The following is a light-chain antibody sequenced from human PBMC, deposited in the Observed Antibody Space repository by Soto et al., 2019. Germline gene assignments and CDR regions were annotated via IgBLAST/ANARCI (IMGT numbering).Light chain of an antibody. Sequence: QLVLTQPPSASGTPGQRVTISCSGGSSNIGSNTVNWYQQLPGAAPKLLIYSDYQRPSGVPARFSGSKSGTSASLAISGLQSNDEADYYCAAWDDSLSGVLFGGGTKLTVL. CDR2: SDY. V-gene: IGLV1-44*01. CDR1: SSNIGSNT. CDR3: AAWDDSLSGVL. J-gene: IGLJ3*02.